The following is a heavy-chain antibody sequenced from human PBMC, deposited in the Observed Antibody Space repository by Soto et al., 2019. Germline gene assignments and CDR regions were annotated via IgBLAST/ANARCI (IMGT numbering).Heavy chain of an antibody. D-gene: IGHD4-17*01. V-gene: IGHV2-5*02. CDR2: IYWDDDK. Sequence: QITLKESGPTLVKPTQTLTLTCTFSGFSLSTSGVGVGWIRQPPGKALELLALIYWDDDKRYSPSLKSRLTITKDTSKNQVVLTMTNMDPVDTATYYCAHRRLGPYGGNSVSAVFDYWGQGTLGTVSS. J-gene: IGHJ4*02. CDR3: AHRRLGPYGGNSVSAVFDY. CDR1: GFSLSTSGVG.